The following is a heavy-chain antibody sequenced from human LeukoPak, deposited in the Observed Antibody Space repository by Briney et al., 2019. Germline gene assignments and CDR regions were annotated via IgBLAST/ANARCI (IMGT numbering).Heavy chain of an antibody. CDR2: INPSGGST. CDR1: GYTFTGYY. Sequence: ASVKVSCKASGYTFTGYYMHWVRQAPGQGLEWMGWINPSGGSTSYAQKFQGRVTMTRDTSTSTVYMELSSLRSEDTAVYYCCGGDSIMDLDAFGVWGQGTMVTVSS. J-gene: IGHJ3*01. D-gene: IGHD2-21*02. V-gene: IGHV1-46*01. CDR3: CGGDSIMDLDAFGV.